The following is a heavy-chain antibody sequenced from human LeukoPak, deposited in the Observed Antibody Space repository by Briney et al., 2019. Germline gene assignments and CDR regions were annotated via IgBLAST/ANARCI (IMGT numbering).Heavy chain of an antibody. CDR2: IYYSGST. J-gene: IGHJ6*03. Sequence: SETLSLTCTVSGGSISSYYWSWIRQPPGKGLEWIGYIYYSGSTNYNPSLKSRVTISVDTSKNQFSLKLSSVTAADTAVYYCARTYGSGSFYYYYYMDVWGKGTTVTVSS. CDR1: GGSISSYY. V-gene: IGHV4-59*01. CDR3: ARTYGSGSFYYYYYMDV. D-gene: IGHD3-10*01.